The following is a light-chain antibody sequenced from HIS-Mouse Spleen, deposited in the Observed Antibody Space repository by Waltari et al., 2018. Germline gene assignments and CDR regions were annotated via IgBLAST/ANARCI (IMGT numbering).Light chain of an antibody. CDR1: NIGMKS. V-gene: IGLV3-21*02. Sequence: SYVLTQPPSVSVAPGQTARITRGGNNIGMKSVPWSQQKPGQAPVLVVYDDSDRPSGIPERFSGSNSGNTATLTISRVEAGDEADYYCQVWDSSSDHPKVFGGGTKLTVL. CDR2: DDS. J-gene: IGLJ2*01. CDR3: QVWDSSSDHPKV.